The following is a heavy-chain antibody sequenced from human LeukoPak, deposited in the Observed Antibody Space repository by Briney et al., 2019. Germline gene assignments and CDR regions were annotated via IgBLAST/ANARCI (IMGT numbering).Heavy chain of an antibody. V-gene: IGHV4-39*01. J-gene: IGHJ4*02. CDR2: IYYSGST. CDR1: GGSISSSSYY. CDR3: ARRELGQQLAYYFDY. D-gene: IGHD6-13*01. Sequence: SETLSLTCTVSGGSISSSSYYWGWIRQPPGKGLEWIGSIYYSGSTYYNPSLKSRVTISVDTSKNQFSLKLSSVTAADTAVYYCARRELGQQLAYYFDYWGQGTLVTVSS.